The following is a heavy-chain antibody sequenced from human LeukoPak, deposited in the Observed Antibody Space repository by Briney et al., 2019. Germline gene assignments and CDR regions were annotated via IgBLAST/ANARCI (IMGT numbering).Heavy chain of an antibody. V-gene: IGHV1-2*06. CDR1: GYTFSGYF. Sequence: GGSVKVSCKASGYTFSGYFMHWVRQAPGQGLEWMGRINPNSGGTNYAQKFQGRVTMTRDTSISTAYMELSRLRSDDTAVYYCATYYSNYDYYYYGMDVWGQGTTVTVSS. CDR3: ATYYSNYDYYYYGMDV. D-gene: IGHD4-11*01. J-gene: IGHJ6*02. CDR2: INPNSGGT.